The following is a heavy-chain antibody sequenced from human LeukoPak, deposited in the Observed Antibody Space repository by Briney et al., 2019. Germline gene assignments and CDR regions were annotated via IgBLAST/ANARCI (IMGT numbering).Heavy chain of an antibody. V-gene: IGHV3-23*01. CDR2: ISGSGDGT. CDR3: AKGRSGIVVAGLNY. Sequence: GGSLRLSCAASGFTFSSYAMSWVRQAPGKGLEWVSGISGSGDGTYYADSVKGRFTISRDNSMNTLYLQMNSLRAEDTAVYYCAKGRSGIVVAGLNYWGPGNLVTVSS. D-gene: IGHD6-19*01. CDR1: GFTFSSYA. J-gene: IGHJ4*02.